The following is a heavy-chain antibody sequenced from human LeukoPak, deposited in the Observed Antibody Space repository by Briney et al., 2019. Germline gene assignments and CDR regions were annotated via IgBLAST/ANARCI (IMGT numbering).Heavy chain of an antibody. D-gene: IGHD6-13*01. V-gene: IGHV3-21*01. CDR1: GFTFSSYS. CDR3: ARGDSSSWSDY. Sequence: PGGSLRLSCAASGFTFSSYSMNWVRQAPGKGLEWVSSISSSSSSYIYYADSVKGRFTISRDNAKNSLYLQMNSLRAEDTAVYYCARGDSSSWSDYWGQGTLVTVSS. J-gene: IGHJ4*02. CDR2: ISSSSSSYI.